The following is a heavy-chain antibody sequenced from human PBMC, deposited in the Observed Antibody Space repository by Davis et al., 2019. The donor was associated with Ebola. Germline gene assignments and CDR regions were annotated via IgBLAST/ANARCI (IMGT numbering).Heavy chain of an antibody. Sequence: GGSLRLSCSASGFTFSSYAMHWVRQAPGKGLEYVSAISSNGGSTYYADSVKGRFTISRDNAKNSLYLQMNSLRDEDTAVYYCARDEVVLPAAIGMDVWGQGTTVTVSS. D-gene: IGHD2-2*01. V-gene: IGHV3-64*04. CDR3: ARDEVVLPAAIGMDV. CDR1: GFTFSSYA. J-gene: IGHJ6*02. CDR2: ISSNGGST.